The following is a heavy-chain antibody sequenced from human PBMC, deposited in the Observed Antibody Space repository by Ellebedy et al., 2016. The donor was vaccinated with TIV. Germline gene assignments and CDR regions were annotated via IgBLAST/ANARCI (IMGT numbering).Heavy chain of an antibody. D-gene: IGHD1-1*01. CDR3: AGDPYRSYGMDV. Sequence: MPSETLSLTCTVSGGSISSYYWSWIRQPPGKGLEWIGYIYYSGSTNYNPSLKSRVTISVDTSKNQFSLKLTSVTAADTAVYYCAGDPYRSYGMDVWGQGTTVTVSS. CDR2: IYYSGST. CDR1: GGSISSYY. V-gene: IGHV4-59*01. J-gene: IGHJ6*02.